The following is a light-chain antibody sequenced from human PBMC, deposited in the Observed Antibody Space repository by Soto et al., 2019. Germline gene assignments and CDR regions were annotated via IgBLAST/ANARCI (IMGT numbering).Light chain of an antibody. CDR1: QDISKF. Sequence: DIQMTQSPSSLSASVGDRVSFTCQASQDISKFLNWYQHKPGQAPSLLIYDASKSQFGVPSRLSGSGSGTDCTFTISSLQPEDNATYYCQQYDNRPFTFGPGTKVDVK. J-gene: IGKJ3*01. V-gene: IGKV1-33*01. CDR2: DAS. CDR3: QQYDNRPFT.